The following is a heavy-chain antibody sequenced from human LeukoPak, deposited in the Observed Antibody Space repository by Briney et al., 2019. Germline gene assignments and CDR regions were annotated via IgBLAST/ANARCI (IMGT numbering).Heavy chain of an antibody. CDR2: IYYSGST. CDR1: GGSISRYY. Sequence: PSETLSLTCTVSGGSISRYYWNWIRQPPGKGLEWIGYIYYSGSTNYNPSLKSRVTISVDTSKNQFSLKLSSVTAADTAVYYCASGGLWDPSLDYFDYWGQGTLVTVSS. D-gene: IGHD3-16*01. J-gene: IGHJ4*02. CDR3: ASGGLWDPSLDYFDY. V-gene: IGHV4-59*01.